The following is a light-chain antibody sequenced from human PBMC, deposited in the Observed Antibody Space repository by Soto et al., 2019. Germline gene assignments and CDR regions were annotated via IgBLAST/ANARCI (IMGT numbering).Light chain of an antibody. V-gene: IGKV3-20*01. J-gene: IGKJ3*01. Sequence: EIVLTQSPGTLSLSPGERATLSCRASQSVSSSYLAWYQQKPGQAPRLLIYGASSRATGIPARFSGSGSGTDFTLTISRLEPEDVAVYYCQQYGSSPVTFGPGTKVDIK. CDR1: QSVSSSY. CDR3: QQYGSSPVT. CDR2: GAS.